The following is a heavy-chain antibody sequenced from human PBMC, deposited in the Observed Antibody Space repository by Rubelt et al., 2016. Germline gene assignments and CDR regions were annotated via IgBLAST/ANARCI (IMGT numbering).Heavy chain of an antibody. CDR2: IWYDGSNK. J-gene: IGHJ4*02. Sequence: APGKGLEWVAVIWYDGSNKYYADSVKGRFTISRDNSKNTLYLQMNSLRAEDTAVYYCARDFTSGYFDHWGQGTLVTVSS. CDR3: ARDFTSGYFDH. V-gene: IGHV3-33*01. D-gene: IGHD3-10*01.